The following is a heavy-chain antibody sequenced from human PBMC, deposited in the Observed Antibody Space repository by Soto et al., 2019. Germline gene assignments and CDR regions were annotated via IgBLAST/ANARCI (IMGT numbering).Heavy chain of an antibody. CDR2: IYYSGST. V-gene: IGHV4-31*03. CDR1: GGSISSGGYY. J-gene: IGHJ4*02. CDR3: ASLRWARSSSSRIYYFDY. D-gene: IGHD6-6*01. Sequence: SETLSLTCTVSGGSISSGGYYWSWIRQHPGKGLEWIGYIYYSGSTYYNPSLKSRVTISVDTSKNQFSLKLSSVTAADTAVYYCASLRWARSSSSRIYYFDYWGQGTLVTVSS.